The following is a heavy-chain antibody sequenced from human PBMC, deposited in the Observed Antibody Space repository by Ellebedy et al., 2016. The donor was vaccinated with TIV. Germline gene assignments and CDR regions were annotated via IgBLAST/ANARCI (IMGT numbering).Heavy chain of an antibody. Sequence: SETLSLTCTVSGGSISSSSYYWGWIRQPPGKGLEWIGSIYYSGSTYYNPSLKSRVTISVDTSKNQFPLKLSYVTAADTAVYYCARGYSSSGYYYYGMDVWGQGTTVTVSS. J-gene: IGHJ6*02. CDR2: IYYSGST. V-gene: IGHV4-39*01. D-gene: IGHD6-6*01. CDR1: GGSISSSSYY. CDR3: ARGYSSSGYYYYGMDV.